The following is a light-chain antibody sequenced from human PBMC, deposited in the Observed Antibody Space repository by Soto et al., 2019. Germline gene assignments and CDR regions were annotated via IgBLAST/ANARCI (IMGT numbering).Light chain of an antibody. CDR2: AAS. J-gene: IGKJ1*01. V-gene: IGKV1-39*01. Sequence: DIQMTQSPSSLSASVGDRVTITCXASQSISSYLNWYQQKPGKAPKLLIYAASSLQSGVPSRFSGSGSGTDFTLTISSLQPEDFATYYCQQSYSTPPTFGQGTKVDI. CDR3: QQSYSTPPT. CDR1: QSISSY.